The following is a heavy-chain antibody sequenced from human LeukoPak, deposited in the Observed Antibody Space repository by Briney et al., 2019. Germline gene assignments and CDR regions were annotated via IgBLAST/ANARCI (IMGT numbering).Heavy chain of an antibody. CDR2: IYYSGST. Sequence: SETLSLTCTVSGGSISSYYWSWIRQPPGKGLEWIGYIYYSGSTNYNPSLKSRVTISVDTSKNQFSLKLSSVTAADTAVYYCAKDPSVAGTSYFDYWGQGTLVTVSS. J-gene: IGHJ4*02. V-gene: IGHV4-59*01. CDR1: GGSISSYY. CDR3: AKDPSVAGTSYFDY. D-gene: IGHD6-19*01.